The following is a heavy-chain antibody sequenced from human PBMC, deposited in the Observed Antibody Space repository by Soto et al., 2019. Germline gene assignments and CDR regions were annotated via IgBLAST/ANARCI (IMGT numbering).Heavy chain of an antibody. V-gene: IGHV3-23*01. CDR2: ISGSGGST. CDR3: VKERYGSGSYPYFDY. D-gene: IGHD3-10*01. CDR1: GFTFSSYA. Sequence: PGGSLRLSCAASGFTFSSYAMTWVRQAPGKGLEWVSGISGSGGSTPYVDSVKGRFIISRDNSKNTLYLQMNSLRAEDTATYYCVKERYGSGSYPYFDYWGQGTPVTVSS. J-gene: IGHJ4*02.